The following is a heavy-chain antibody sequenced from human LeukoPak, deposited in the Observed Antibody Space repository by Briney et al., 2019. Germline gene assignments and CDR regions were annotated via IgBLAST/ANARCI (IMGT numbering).Heavy chain of an antibody. CDR2: ISSSSRAI. Sequence: GGSLRLSCAASGFTFSNDIMNWARQAPGKGLEWVSYISSSSRAIYYADSLKGRFTISRDNAKNSLYLQMNSLRAEDTAVYYCARQASTIRNFDWSSGDYFDYWGQGTLVTVSS. CDR3: ARQASTIRNFDWSSGDYFDY. V-gene: IGHV3-48*01. CDR1: GFTFSNDI. D-gene: IGHD3-9*01. J-gene: IGHJ4*02.